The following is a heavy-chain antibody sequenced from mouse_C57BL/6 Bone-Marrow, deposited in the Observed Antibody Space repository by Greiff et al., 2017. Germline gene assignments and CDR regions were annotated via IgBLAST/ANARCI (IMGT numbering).Heavy chain of an antibody. V-gene: IGHV14-4*01. Sequence: EVQLQQSGAELVRPGASVKLSCTASGFNIKDDYMHWVKQRPEEGLEWIGWIDPENGDTEYASKFQGKATITADTSSNTAYLQLSSLTSEDTAVYYCTTRLYGSSYNFDVWGTGTTVTVSS. D-gene: IGHD1-1*01. J-gene: IGHJ1*03. CDR1: GFNIKDDY. CDR3: TTRLYGSSYNFDV. CDR2: IDPENGDT.